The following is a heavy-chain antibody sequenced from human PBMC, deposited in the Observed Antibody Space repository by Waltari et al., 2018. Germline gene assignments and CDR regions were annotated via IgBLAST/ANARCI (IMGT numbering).Heavy chain of an antibody. CDR3: ARESDYWYFDL. V-gene: IGHV1-2*06. J-gene: IGHJ2*01. CDR1: GYTFTGYY. CDR2: INPNSGGT. Sequence: QVQLVQSGAEVKKPGASVKVSCKASGYTFTGYYMHWVRQAPGQGLEWMGRINPNSGGTNYEQKFQGRVTMTRDTSISTAYMELSRLRSDDTAVYYCARESDYWYFDLWGRGTLVTVSS.